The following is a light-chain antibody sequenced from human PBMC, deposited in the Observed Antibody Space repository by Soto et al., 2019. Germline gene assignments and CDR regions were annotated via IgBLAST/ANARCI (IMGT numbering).Light chain of an antibody. V-gene: IGKV3D-15*01. CDR1: QSVNNN. Sequence: EIVMTQSPATLSVSPGERATLSCRASQSVNNNLAWYQQKPGQAPRLLIYGASTRATAIPARFSGSGSATEFTLTISSLQSEDFAVYYCQQYSTWPPTFGQGTKVDIK. J-gene: IGKJ1*01. CDR2: GAS. CDR3: QQYSTWPPT.